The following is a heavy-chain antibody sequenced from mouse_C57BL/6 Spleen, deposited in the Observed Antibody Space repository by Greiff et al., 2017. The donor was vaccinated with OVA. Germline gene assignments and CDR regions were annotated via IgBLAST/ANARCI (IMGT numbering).Heavy chain of an antibody. J-gene: IGHJ2*01. V-gene: IGHV1-81*01. CDR3: ARDGEITTVEGDFDY. CDR1: GYTFTSYG. D-gene: IGHD1-1*01. Sequence: QVQLQQSGAELARPGASVKLSCKASGYTFTSYGISWVKQRTGQGLEWIGEIYPRSGNTYYNEKFKGKATLTADKSSSTAYMELRSLTSEDSAVYFCARDGEITTVEGDFDYWGQGTTLTVSS. CDR2: IYPRSGNT.